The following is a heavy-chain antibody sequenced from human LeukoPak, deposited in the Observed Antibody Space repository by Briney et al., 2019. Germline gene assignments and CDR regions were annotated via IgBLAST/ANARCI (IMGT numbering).Heavy chain of an antibody. CDR3: AKEGTGIHFDY. J-gene: IGHJ4*02. D-gene: IGHD1-1*01. CDR1: GFTFSSNA. V-gene: IGHV3-30-3*01. Sequence: GGPLRLSCAASGFTFSSNAIHWVRQAPGKGLEWVAEISYDGGNTYYADSVRGRFTISRDNSKSTLYLQMNSLRAEDTAVYYCAKEGTGIHFDYWGQGTLVTVSS. CDR2: ISYDGGNT.